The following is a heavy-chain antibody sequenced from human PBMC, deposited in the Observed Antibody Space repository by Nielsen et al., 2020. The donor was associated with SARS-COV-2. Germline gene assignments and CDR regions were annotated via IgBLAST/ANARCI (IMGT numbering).Heavy chain of an antibody. Sequence: SVKVSCKASGYTFTSHYIHWVRQAPGEGLEWMGGIIPIFGTANYAQKFQGRVTITADESTSTAYMELSSLRSEDTAVYYCASLKANWNYVGYYYYGMDVWCQGTTVTVSS. J-gene: IGHJ6*02. CDR3: ASLKANWNYVGYYYYGMDV. D-gene: IGHD1-7*01. CDR1: GYTFTSHY. CDR2: IIPIFGTA. V-gene: IGHV1-69*13.